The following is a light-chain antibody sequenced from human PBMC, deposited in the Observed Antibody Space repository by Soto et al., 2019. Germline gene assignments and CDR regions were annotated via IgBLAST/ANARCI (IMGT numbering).Light chain of an antibody. V-gene: IGKV3-15*01. CDR2: DAS. Sequence: EVVMTQSPATLSVSPGERATLSCRASQSVSNNLAWYQQKPGQAPRLLIYDASTRATGIPARFSGSGSGTEFTLTISSLQSEHFAVYYCQQRGNRPPWTFGQGTKVDIK. CDR3: QQRGNRPPWT. J-gene: IGKJ1*01. CDR1: QSVSNN.